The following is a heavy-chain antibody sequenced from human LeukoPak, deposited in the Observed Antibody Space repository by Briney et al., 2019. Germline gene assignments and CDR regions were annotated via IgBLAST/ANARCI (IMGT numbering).Heavy chain of an antibody. CDR1: GFTFSRYS. CDR2: ISSTSTFI. CDR3: ARDYFDSTNYPQTYYYYYMDV. D-gene: IGHD3-22*01. J-gene: IGHJ6*03. Sequence: RGGSLRPSCAASGFTFSRYSMNWVRQAPGKGLEWVASISSTSTFIYSADSVKGRFTISRDTAENSLFLQMNSLRAEDTAIYYCARDYFDSTNYPQTYYYYYMDVWGKGTTVTVSS. V-gene: IGHV3-21*01.